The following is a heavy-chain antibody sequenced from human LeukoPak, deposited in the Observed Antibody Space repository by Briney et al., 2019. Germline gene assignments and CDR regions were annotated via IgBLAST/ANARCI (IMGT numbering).Heavy chain of an antibody. Sequence: GGSLRLSCAASGFTFSDYYMSWNRQAPGKGLEWVSYISSSSSYTNYADSVKGRFTISRDNAKNSLYLQMNSLRAEDTAVYYCARDRALEYCSSTSCQLFDYWGQGTLVTVSS. D-gene: IGHD2-2*01. CDR2: ISSSSSYT. CDR1: GFTFSDYY. V-gene: IGHV3-11*05. CDR3: ARDRALEYCSSTSCQLFDY. J-gene: IGHJ4*02.